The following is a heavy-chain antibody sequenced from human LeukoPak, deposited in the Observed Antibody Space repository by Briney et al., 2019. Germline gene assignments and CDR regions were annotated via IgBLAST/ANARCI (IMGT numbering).Heavy chain of an antibody. CDR2: IYPGDSDT. V-gene: IGHV5-51*01. J-gene: IGHJ4*02. D-gene: IGHD3-22*01. CDR1: GYIFANYW. Sequence: GESLEISCTGSGYIFANYWIGWVRKMPGKGLEWMGIIYPGDSDTKYSPSFQGQVTISADKSINTADLQWSSLKASDTAMYYCARLDYYAKSGADYWGQGTLVTVSS. CDR3: ARLDYYAKSGADY.